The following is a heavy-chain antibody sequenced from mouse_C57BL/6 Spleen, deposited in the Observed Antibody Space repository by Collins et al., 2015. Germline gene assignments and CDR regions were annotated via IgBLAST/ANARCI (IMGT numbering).Heavy chain of an antibody. CDR2: IYPGSGST. Sequence: QVQLQQPGAELVKPGASVKMSCKASGYTFTSYWITWVKQRPGQGLEWIGDIYPGSGSTNYNEEFKSKATLTVDTSSSTAYMQLSSLTSEDSAVYYCAREDYYGSSRYFDVWGTGTTVTVSS. CDR1: GYTFTSYW. D-gene: IGHD1-1*01. CDR3: AREDYYGSSRYFDV. V-gene: IGHV1-55*01. J-gene: IGHJ1*03.